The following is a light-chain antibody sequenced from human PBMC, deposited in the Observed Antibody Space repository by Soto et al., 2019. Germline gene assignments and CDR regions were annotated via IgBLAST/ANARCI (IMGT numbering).Light chain of an antibody. V-gene: IGLV1-44*01. CDR1: SSNIGSNT. J-gene: IGLJ7*01. CDR3: AAWDDRVNGPV. Sequence: QSVLTQPPSASGTPGQRVTISCSGSSSNIGSNTVNWYQQLPGTAPKLLSYSNNQRPSGVPDRFSGSKSGTSASLAISGLKSEDEADYYCAAWDDRVNGPVFGGGTQLTVL. CDR2: SNN.